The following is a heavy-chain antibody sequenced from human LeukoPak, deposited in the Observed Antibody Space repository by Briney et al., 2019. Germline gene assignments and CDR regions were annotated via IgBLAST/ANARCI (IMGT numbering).Heavy chain of an antibody. Sequence: GASVKVSSTPSVYTFTAYYIHWVRHVPGQGLEWMGWINPKNGATFYTQRFQGRVTMTSDTSISTAYMELSRLTSDDTAVFYCARGPEEYGGEGTLVTVSA. CDR3: ARGPEEY. CDR1: VYTFTAYY. V-gene: IGHV1-2*02. J-gene: IGHJ4*02. CDR2: INPKNGAT.